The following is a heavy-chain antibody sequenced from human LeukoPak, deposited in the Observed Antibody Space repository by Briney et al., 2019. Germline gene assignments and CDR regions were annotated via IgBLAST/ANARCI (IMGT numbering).Heavy chain of an antibody. CDR1: GGSISSGSSDYY. CDR3: ARQFGSGLWYFDL. Sequence: SETLSLTCTVSGGSISSGSSDYYWGWIRQPPGKGLDWIGSISDSGRTYYNPSLKSRVTVSVDTSKNQFSLNLSSVTAADTAVYYCARQFGSGLWYFDLWGRGTLVTVSS. CDR2: ISDSGRT. V-gene: IGHV4-39*01. J-gene: IGHJ2*01. D-gene: IGHD3-10*01.